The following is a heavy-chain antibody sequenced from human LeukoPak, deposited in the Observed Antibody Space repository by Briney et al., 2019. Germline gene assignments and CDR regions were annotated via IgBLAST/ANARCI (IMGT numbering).Heavy chain of an antibody. J-gene: IGHJ4*02. CDR2: IYYSGST. Sequence: SETLSLTCTVSGGSVSSGRYYWSWIRQPPGKGLEWIGYIYYSGSTYYNPSLKSRVTISVDTSKNQFSLKLSSVTAADTAVYYCARALPSYCGGDCSRRAFDYWGQGTLVTVSS. D-gene: IGHD2-21*02. V-gene: IGHV4-30-4*08. CDR3: ARALPSYCGGDCSRRAFDY. CDR1: GGSVSSGRYY.